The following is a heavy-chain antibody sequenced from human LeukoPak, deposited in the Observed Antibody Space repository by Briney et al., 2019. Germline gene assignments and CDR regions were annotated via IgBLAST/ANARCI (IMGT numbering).Heavy chain of an antibody. Sequence: GGSLTLSCTASGSTFSNYWLSGFRQAPGKGGEGVARMKEDGGAINYVDSVTDRFTISRDNPRGSLSLQMNSLRAEDTAVYYCVRDRGYSNFDYWGQGALVTVSS. CDR3: VRDRGYSNFDY. J-gene: IGHJ4*02. CDR1: GSTFSNYW. CDR2: MKEDGGAI. D-gene: IGHD4-11*01. V-gene: IGHV3-7*01.